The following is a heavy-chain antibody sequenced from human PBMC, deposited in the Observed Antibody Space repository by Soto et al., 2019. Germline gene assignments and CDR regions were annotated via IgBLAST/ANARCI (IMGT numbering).Heavy chain of an antibody. Sequence: QVQLQESGPGLVKPSETLSLTCTVSGGSISSYYWSWIRQPPGKGLEWIGDIYYSGSTNYNPSLKSRVTISVDTSKNQFSLKLSSVTAADTAVYYCARVHYCSSTSCYQWGGAFDIWGQGTMVTVSS. CDR3: ARVHYCSSTSCYQWGGAFDI. CDR2: IYYSGST. V-gene: IGHV4-59*01. CDR1: GGSISSYY. D-gene: IGHD2-2*01. J-gene: IGHJ3*02.